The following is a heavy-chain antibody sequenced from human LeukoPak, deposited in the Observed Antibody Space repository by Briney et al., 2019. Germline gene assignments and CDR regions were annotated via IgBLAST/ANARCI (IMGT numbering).Heavy chain of an antibody. CDR3: ARGVGYDFWSGHYPYYYYMDV. V-gene: IGHV1-2*02. Sequence: GASVKVSCKASGYTFTGYYMHWVRQAPGQGLEWMGWINPNSGGTNYAQKFQGRVTMTRDTSISTAYMELSRLRSDDTAVYYCARGVGYDFWSGHYPYYYYMDVWGKGTTVTVSS. CDR2: INPNSGGT. D-gene: IGHD3-3*01. J-gene: IGHJ6*03. CDR1: GYTFTGYY.